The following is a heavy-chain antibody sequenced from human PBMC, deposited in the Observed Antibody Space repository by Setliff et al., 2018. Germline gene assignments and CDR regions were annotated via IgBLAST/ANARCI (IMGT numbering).Heavy chain of an antibody. CDR3: ARSYGGLDYGVYYYYYGMDV. D-gene: IGHD4-17*01. Sequence: ASVKVSCKASGYTFSGYYMHWVRQAPGQGLEWMGWINPNSGGTNYAQKFQGWVTMTRNTSISTAYMDLSSLRSEDTAVYYCARSYGGLDYGVYYYYYGMDVWGQGTTVTFSS. J-gene: IGHJ6*02. CDR2: INPNSGGT. V-gene: IGHV1-2*04. CDR1: GYTFSGYY.